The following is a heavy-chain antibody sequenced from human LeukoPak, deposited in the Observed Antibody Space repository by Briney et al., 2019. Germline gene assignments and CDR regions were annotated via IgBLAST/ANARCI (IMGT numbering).Heavy chain of an antibody. CDR2: IYPGDSDT. D-gene: IGHD5-18*01. Sequence: GESLKISCKGSGYSFSSYWIGWVRQMPGKGPECMGIIYPGDSDTRYSPSFRGQVTISADKSISTAYLQWSSLKASDTAMYYCAMRARGYNQACFDYWGQGTLVTVSS. J-gene: IGHJ4*02. CDR1: GYSFSSYW. V-gene: IGHV5-51*01. CDR3: AMRARGYNQACFDY.